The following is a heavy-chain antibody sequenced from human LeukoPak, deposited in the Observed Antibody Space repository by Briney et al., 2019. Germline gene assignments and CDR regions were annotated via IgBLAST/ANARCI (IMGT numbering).Heavy chain of an antibody. V-gene: IGHV4-34*01. D-gene: IGHD4-17*01. CDR2: INHSGST. CDR3: ARRATVTPNWYLDY. CDR1: GGSFSGYY. Sequence: PSETLSLTCAVYGGSFSGYYWSWIRQPPGKGLEWIGEINHSGSTNYNPSLKSRVTISVDTSKNQFSLKLSSVTAADTAVYYCARRATVTPNWYLDYWGQGTLVTVSS. J-gene: IGHJ4*02.